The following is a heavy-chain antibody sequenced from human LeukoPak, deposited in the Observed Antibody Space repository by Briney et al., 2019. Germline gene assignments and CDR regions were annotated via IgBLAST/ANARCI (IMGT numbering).Heavy chain of an antibody. Sequence: PGGSLRLSCAASGITVSNYGMSWVCQAPGKGLEWVAGISGSGGGTNYADSVKGRFTISRDNFKNTLYLQMNSLRAEDTAVYFCAKRGVVIRVILVGFHKEAYYFDSWGQGALVTVSS. J-gene: IGHJ4*02. CDR2: ISGSGGGT. CDR1: GITVSNYG. V-gene: IGHV3-23*01. D-gene: IGHD3-22*01. CDR3: AKRGVVIRVILVGFHKEAYYFDS.